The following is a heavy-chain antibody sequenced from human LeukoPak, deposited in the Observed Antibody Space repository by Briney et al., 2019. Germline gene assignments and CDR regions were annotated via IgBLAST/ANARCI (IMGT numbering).Heavy chain of an antibody. D-gene: IGHD6-19*01. J-gene: IGHJ4*02. CDR3: TTYRSGHY. CDR1: GFTFSDSD. V-gene: IGHV3-73*01. CDR2: ITTKRSNYAT. Sequence: GASLRPSCAASGFTFSDSDIHCVRQPSRKRLELVGLITTKRSNYATAYTASVKGTLTISRHDSENTAYLQMNSLKTEDTALYYCTTYRSGHYWGQGTLVTVSS.